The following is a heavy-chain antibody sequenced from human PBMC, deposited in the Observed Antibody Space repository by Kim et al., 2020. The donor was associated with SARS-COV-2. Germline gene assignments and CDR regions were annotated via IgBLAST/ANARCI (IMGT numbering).Heavy chain of an antibody. Sequence: GGSLRLSCAASGFTFSSYGMHWVRQAPGKGLEWVAVISYDGSNKYYADSVKGRFTITRDNSKNTLYLQMNSLVAEDTAVYYCAKEEQWPTTNFDYWGQGTLFTVSS. CDR3: AKEEQWPTTNFDY. V-gene: IGHV3-30*18. CDR2: ISYDGSNK. J-gene: IGHJ4*02. D-gene: IGHD6-19*01. CDR1: GFTFSSYG.